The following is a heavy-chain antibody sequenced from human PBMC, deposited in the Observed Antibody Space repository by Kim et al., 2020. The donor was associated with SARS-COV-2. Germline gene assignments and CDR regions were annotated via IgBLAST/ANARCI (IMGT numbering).Heavy chain of an antibody. Sequence: GGSLRLSCAASGFTFSSYSMNWVRQAPGKGLEWVSSISSSSSYIYYADSVKGRFTISRDNAKNSLYLQMNSLRAEDTAVYYSARGPIAAAGTGDYWGQGTLVTVSS. J-gene: IGHJ4*02. CDR1: GFTFSSYS. D-gene: IGHD6-13*01. V-gene: IGHV3-21*01. CDR2: ISSSSSYI. CDR3: ARGPIAAAGTGDY.